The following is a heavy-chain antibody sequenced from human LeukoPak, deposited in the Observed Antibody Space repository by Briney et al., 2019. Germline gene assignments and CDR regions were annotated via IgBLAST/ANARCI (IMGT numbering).Heavy chain of an antibody. CDR3: ARGGNTGELDY. Sequence: SETLSLTCTVSGYSISSGYYWGWIRQPPGKGLEWIGSMYHSGSTYYKPSLKSRVTISVDTSKNQFSLKLSSVTAADTAVYYCARGGNTGELDYWGQGTLVTVSS. CDR1: GYSISSGYY. CDR2: MYHSGST. D-gene: IGHD1-26*01. V-gene: IGHV4-38-2*02. J-gene: IGHJ4*02.